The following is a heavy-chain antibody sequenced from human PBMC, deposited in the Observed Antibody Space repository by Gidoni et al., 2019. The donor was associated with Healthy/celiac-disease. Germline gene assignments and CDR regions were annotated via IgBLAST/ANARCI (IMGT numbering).Heavy chain of an antibody. CDR2: INHSGST. Sequence: QVQLQQWGAGLLKPSETLSLTCAVYGGSFSGYYWSWIRQPPGKGLEWIGEINHSGSTNYNPSLKSRVTISVDTSKNQFSLKLSSVTAADTAVYYCARGRALRPRGYSYGYYYYYYMDVWGKGTTVTVSS. D-gene: IGHD5-18*01. J-gene: IGHJ6*03. CDR3: ARGRALRPRGYSYGYYYYYYMDV. CDR1: GGSFSGYY. V-gene: IGHV4-34*01.